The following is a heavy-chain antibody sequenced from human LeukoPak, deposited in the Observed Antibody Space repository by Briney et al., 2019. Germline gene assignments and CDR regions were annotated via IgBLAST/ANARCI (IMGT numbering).Heavy chain of an antibody. V-gene: IGHV3-23*01. D-gene: IGHD1-26*01. CDR2: ISGSGGST. J-gene: IGHJ6*02. CDR3: AKDKTRQEREYRNRIVGAPTFYYGMDV. Sequence: GGSLRLSCAASGFTFSSYAMSWVRQAPGKGLEWVPAISGSGGSTYYADSVKGRFTISRDNSKNTLYLQMNSLRAEDTAVYYCAKDKTRQEREYRNRIVGAPTFYYGMDVWGQGTTVTVSS. CDR1: GFTFSSYA.